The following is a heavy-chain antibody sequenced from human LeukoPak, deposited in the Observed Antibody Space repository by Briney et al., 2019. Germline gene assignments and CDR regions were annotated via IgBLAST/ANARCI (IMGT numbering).Heavy chain of an antibody. CDR3: ARLRKLDYYYMDV. CDR2: ISSSSSYI. CDR1: GFTFSSYS. D-gene: IGHD6-13*01. V-gene: IGHV3-21*01. Sequence: GGSLRLSCAASGFTFSSYSMNWVRQAPGKGLEWVSSISSSSSYIYYADSVKGRFTISRDNAKNSLYLQMNSLRAEDTAVYYCARLRKLDYYYMDVWGKGTTVTVSS. J-gene: IGHJ6*03.